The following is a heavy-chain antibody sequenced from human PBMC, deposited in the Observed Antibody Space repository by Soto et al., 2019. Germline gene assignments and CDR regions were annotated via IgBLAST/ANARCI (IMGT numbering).Heavy chain of an antibody. CDR3: AKDAPILRVHWYFDL. D-gene: IGHD4-17*01. J-gene: IGHJ2*01. Sequence: VQLVESGGGVVQPGRSLRLSCAASGFTFSSYGMHWVRQAPGKGLEWVAVISYDGSNKYYADSVKGRFTISRDNSKNTLYLQMNSLRAEDTAVYYCAKDAPILRVHWYFDLWGRGTLVTVSS. CDR1: GFTFSSYG. V-gene: IGHV3-30*18. CDR2: ISYDGSNK.